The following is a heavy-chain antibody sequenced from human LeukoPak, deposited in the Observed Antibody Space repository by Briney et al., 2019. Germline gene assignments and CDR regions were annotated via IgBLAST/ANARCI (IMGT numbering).Heavy chain of an antibody. Sequence: GGSLRLSCAASGFTFSSYAMSWVRQAPGKGLEWVSTISGSGGSTYYADSVKGRFTISRDNSKNTLYLQMNSLRAEDTAVYYCAKSLVVVVAAPFDYWGQGTLVTVSS. CDR3: AKSLVVVVAAPFDY. CDR1: GFTFSSYA. D-gene: IGHD2-15*01. V-gene: IGHV3-23*01. J-gene: IGHJ4*02. CDR2: ISGSGGST.